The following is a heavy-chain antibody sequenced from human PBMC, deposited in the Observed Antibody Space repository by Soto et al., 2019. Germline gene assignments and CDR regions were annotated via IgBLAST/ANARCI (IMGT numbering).Heavy chain of an antibody. CDR3: ARGFGIAAPYAMDV. CDR2: MSGGSGGST. J-gene: IGHJ6*02. D-gene: IGHD6-13*01. V-gene: IGHV3-23*01. Sequence: EVQLLESGGGLVQPGGSLRLSCVASGFTFSSYAMNWVRQAPGKGLEWVSAMSGGSGGSTHNADSVRGRLTILRDNSNNTLYLQMNSLRAEDTAVYFCARGFGIAAPYAMDVWGQGTTVTVSS. CDR1: GFTFSSYA.